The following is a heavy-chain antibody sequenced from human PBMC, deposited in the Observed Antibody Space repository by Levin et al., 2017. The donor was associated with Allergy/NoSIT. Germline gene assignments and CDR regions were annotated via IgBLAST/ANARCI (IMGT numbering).Heavy chain of an antibody. V-gene: IGHV1-69*01. CDR3: ARAPLKLRLGELSSKWWFDP. CDR1: GGTFSSYA. CDR2: IIPIFGTA. Sequence: KISCKASGGTFSSYAISWVRQAPGQGLEWMGGIIPIFGTANYAQKFQGRVTITADESTSTAYMELSSLRSEDTAVYYCARAPLKLRLGELSSKWWFDPWGQGTLVTVSS. J-gene: IGHJ5*02. D-gene: IGHD3-16*02.